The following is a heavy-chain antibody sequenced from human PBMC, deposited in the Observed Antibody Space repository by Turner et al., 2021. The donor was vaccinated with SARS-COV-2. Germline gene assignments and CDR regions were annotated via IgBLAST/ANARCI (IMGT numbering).Heavy chain of an antibody. D-gene: IGHD6-19*01. CDR1: GGSFSGYY. CDR2: INHSGST. Sequence: VQLQQWGAGLLKPSSILSLTCAVHGGSFSGYYWSWIRQPPGKVLEWIGEINHSGSTNYNPSLKSRVTISVDTSKNQCSLKLSSVTAADTAVYYCAIKLWYISGWYAVDPCGQVTLVTVSS. J-gene: IGHJ5*02. CDR3: AIKLWYISGWYAVDP. V-gene: IGHV4-34*01.